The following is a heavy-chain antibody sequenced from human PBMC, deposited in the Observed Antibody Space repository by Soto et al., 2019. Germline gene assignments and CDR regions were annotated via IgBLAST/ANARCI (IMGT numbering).Heavy chain of an antibody. D-gene: IGHD3-22*01. CDR3: ARRGGYYDSSGYYPVLRVSPPGFDL. J-gene: IGHJ2*01. CDR2: IYYSGST. CDR1: GGSISSSSYY. V-gene: IGHV4-39*01. Sequence: QLQLQESGPGLVKPSETLSLTCTVSGGSISSSSYYWGWIRQPPGKGLEWIGSIYYSGSTYYNPSLKSRVTISVDTSKHQFSLKLGSVTAADTAVYYCARRGGYYDSSGYYPVLRVSPPGFDLWGRGTLVTVSS.